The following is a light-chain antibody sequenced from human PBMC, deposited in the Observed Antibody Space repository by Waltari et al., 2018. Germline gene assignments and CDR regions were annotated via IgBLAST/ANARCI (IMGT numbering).Light chain of an antibody. CDR3: SSYTSIIPPFL. Sequence: QSALTQPASVSGSPGQSITISCTRSSSDLGGYSFVSWYQQHPGKAPKLMIYDVSHRPAGVSNRLSGAKSGNTASLTISVLQPEDEADYSCSSYTSIIPPFLFGTGTKVTVL. CDR1: SSDLGGYSF. J-gene: IGLJ1*01. V-gene: IGLV2-14*01. CDR2: DVS.